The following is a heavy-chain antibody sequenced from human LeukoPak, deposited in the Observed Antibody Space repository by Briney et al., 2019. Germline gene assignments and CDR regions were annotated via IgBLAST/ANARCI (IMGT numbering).Heavy chain of an antibody. V-gene: IGHV1-18*01. CDR2: ISTYNGNT. CDR1: GYTFSSYG. J-gene: IGHJ4*02. D-gene: IGHD5-18*01. CDR3: ARGNKYSYGRSYYFDY. Sequence: ASVKVSCKASGYTFSSYGISWVRQAPGQGLEWMGWISTYNGNTKYAQKFQGRVTMTRNTSISTAYMELSSLRSEDTAVYYCARGNKYSYGRSYYFDYWGQGTLVTVSS.